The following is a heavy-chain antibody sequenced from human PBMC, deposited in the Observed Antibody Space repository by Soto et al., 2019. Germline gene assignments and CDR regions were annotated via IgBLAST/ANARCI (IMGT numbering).Heavy chain of an antibody. J-gene: IGHJ6*02. D-gene: IGHD1-26*01. CDR3: AKDLKASVGHSGTLNYYYGMDV. CDR2: ISYDGFIK. Sequence: QVQLVESGGGVVQPGRSLRLSCASSGFSFSTHGMQWVRQAPGKGLEWVAIISYDGFIKYSADDVKGRFTISRDNSKNTLFLQMDSLRAEDSAVYYCAKDLKASVGHSGTLNYYYGMDVWGQGTTVIVSS. CDR1: GFSFSTHG. V-gene: IGHV3-30*18.